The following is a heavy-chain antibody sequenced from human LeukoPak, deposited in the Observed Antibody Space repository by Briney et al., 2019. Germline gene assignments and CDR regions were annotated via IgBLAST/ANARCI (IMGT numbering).Heavy chain of an antibody. V-gene: IGHV1-8*02. CDR2: MNPNSGNT. Sequence: ASVKVSCKASGGTFSSYAISWVRQAPGQGLEWMGWMNPNSGNTGYAQKFQGRVTMTRNTSISTAYMELSSLRSEDTAVYYCARDEIQLWLPYYYYGMDVWGQGTTVTVSS. D-gene: IGHD5-18*01. J-gene: IGHJ6*02. CDR1: GGTFSSYA. CDR3: ARDEIQLWLPYYYYGMDV.